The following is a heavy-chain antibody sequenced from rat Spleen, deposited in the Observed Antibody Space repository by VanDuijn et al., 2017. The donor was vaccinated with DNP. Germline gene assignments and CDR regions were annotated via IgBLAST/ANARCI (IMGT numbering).Heavy chain of an antibody. V-gene: IGHV3-1*01. CDR2: ISYSGST. CDR1: GYSITTTY. D-gene: IGHD1-11*01. J-gene: IGHJ2*01. Sequence: EVQLQESGPGLVKPSQSLSLTCSVTGYSITTTYWGWIRKFPGNKMEWIGHISYSGSTSFNQSLQSRCSIPRDTSKNQFSLQLNSETPEEPATYYCTRYYARGLDCWGRGVMVTVSS. CDR3: TRYYARGLDC.